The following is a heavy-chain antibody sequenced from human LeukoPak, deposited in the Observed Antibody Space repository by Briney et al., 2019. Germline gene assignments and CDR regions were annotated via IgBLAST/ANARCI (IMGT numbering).Heavy chain of an antibody. CDR1: GFIFNSHS. CDR3: ATYRQVLLPFES. CDR2: IFQGGGEI. Sequence: GGSLRLSCAASGFIFNSHSMNWVRQAPGKGLEWVSSIFQGGGEIHYADSVRGRFTISRDNSKSTLFLQMNSLRAEDSAIYYCATYRQVLLPFESWGQGTLVTVSS. V-gene: IGHV3-21*04. D-gene: IGHD5-18*01. J-gene: IGHJ4*02.